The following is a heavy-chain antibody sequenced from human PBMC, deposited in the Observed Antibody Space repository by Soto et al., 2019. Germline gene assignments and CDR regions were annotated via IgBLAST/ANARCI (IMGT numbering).Heavy chain of an antibody. D-gene: IGHD3-10*01. Sequence: SETLSLTCTVSGGSISSGGYYWSWIRQHPGKGLEWIGYIYYSGSTYYNPSLKSRVTISVDTSKNQFSLKLSSVTAADTAVYYCARGAHYYGSGSYVFDYWGQGTLVTVSS. CDR2: IYYSGST. CDR3: ARGAHYYGSGSYVFDY. V-gene: IGHV4-31*03. CDR1: GGSISSGGYY. J-gene: IGHJ4*02.